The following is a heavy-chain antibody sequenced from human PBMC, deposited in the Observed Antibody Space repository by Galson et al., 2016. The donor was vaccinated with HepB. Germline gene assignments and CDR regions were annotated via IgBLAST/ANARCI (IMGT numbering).Heavy chain of an antibody. CDR2: IDDNGRP. CDR3: AKHRHERYGNADYQDYWYFDL. CDR1: GDSVSTYY. Sequence: SETLSLTCTVSGDSVSTYYWSWIRQPPGKGLEWIAYIDDNGRPTYTPSLETRAPLSVDTSKNHVSLKMSSVTAADPAVYYCAKHRHERYGNADYQDYWYFDLWGRGTLVTVSS. V-gene: IGHV4-59*02. J-gene: IGHJ2*01. D-gene: IGHD4-17*01.